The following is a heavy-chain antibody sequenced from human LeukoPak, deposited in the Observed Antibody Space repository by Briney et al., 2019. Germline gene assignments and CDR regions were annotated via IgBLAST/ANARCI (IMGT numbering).Heavy chain of an antibody. CDR3: AKDSSSWFLHSNWFDP. CDR1: GFTVSSNY. V-gene: IGHV3-53*01. J-gene: IGHJ5*02. CDR2: IYSGGST. Sequence: GGSLRLSCAASGFTVSSNYMSWVRQAPGKGLEWVSVIYSGGSTYYGDSVKGRFTISRDNSKNTLYLQMNSLRAEDTAVYYCAKDSSSWFLHSNWFDPWGQGTLVTVSS. D-gene: IGHD6-13*01.